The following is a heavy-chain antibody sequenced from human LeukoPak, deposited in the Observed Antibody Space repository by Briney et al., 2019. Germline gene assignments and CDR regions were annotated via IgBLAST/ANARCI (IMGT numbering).Heavy chain of an antibody. D-gene: IGHD3-10*01. V-gene: IGHV4-39*01. CDR1: GGSISSSSYY. J-gene: IGHJ4*02. Sequence: SETLSLTCTVSGGSISSSSYYWGWIRQPPGQGLEWIGSIYYSGSTYYNPSLKSRVTISVDTSKNQFSLKLSSVTAADTAVYYCARSPIRITMVRFADFDYWGQGTLVTVSS. CDR3: ARSPIRITMVRFADFDY. CDR2: IYYSGST.